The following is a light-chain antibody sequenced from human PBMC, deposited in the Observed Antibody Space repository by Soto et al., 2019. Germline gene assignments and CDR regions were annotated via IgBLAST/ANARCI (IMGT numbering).Light chain of an antibody. CDR1: SSDVATYNY. J-gene: IGLJ7*01. CDR2: EVR. V-gene: IGLV2-14*01. CDR3: SSYTDSGSFVV. Sequence: QSALTQPASLSGSPGQSITISCTGSSSDVATYNYVSWYQQHPGKAPKLIIYEVRNRPSGVSDRFSGSKSDNTASLTISGLQADDEAEYYCSSYTDSGSFVVFGGGTQVTVL.